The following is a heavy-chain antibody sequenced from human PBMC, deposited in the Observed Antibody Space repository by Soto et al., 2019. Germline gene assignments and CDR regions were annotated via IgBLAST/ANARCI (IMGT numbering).Heavy chain of an antibody. CDR1: GGTFSDYT. Sequence: QLVQSGAEVRKPGSSVKVSCKASGGTFSDYTISWVRQAPGQGLEWMGRITTIIGITNYAQKFRGRVTITADKSTSTVYMELTRLPPDDTAVYFCARGGALFDPWGQGTLVTVSS. V-gene: IGHV1-69*02. D-gene: IGHD3-16*01. CDR3: ARGGALFDP. J-gene: IGHJ5*02. CDR2: ITTIIGIT.